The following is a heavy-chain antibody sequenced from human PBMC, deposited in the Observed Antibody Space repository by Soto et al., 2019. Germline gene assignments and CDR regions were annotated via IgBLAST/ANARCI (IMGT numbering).Heavy chain of an antibody. CDR3: ARDKAAAAGSYYYGMDV. J-gene: IGHJ6*02. D-gene: IGHD6-13*01. CDR2: IIPIFGTA. CDR1: GGTFSSYA. Sequence: QVQLVQSGAEVKKPGSSVKVSCKASGGTFSSYAISWVRQAPGQGLEWMGGIIPIFGTANYAQKFQGRVTITADESTSTAYMELISLRSEDTAVYYCARDKAAAAGSYYYGMDVWGQGTTVTVSS. V-gene: IGHV1-69*01.